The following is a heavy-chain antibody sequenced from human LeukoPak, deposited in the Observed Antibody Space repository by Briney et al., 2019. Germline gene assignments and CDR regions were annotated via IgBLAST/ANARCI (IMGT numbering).Heavy chain of an antibody. CDR2: IWYDGSNK. CDR3: ARGESGVPAAINYYYGMDV. CDR1: GFTFSSYG. V-gene: IGHV3-33*01. Sequence: GGSLRLSCAASGFTFSSYGMHWVRQAPGKGLEWVAVIWYDGSNKYYADSVRGRFTISRDNSKNTLYLQMNSLRAEDTAVYYCARGESGVPAAINYYYGMDVWGQGTTVTVSS. D-gene: IGHD2-2*02. J-gene: IGHJ6*02.